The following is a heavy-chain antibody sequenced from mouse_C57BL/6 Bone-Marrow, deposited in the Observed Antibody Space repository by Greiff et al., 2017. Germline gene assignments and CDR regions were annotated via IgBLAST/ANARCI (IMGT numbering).Heavy chain of an antibody. J-gene: IGHJ3*01. CDR2: ITPSSGYT. CDR1: GYTFTSYT. D-gene: IGHD1-1*01. V-gene: IGHV1-4*01. Sequence: VQLQQSGAELARPGASVKMSCKASGYTFTSYTMHWVKQRPGQGLEWIGYITPSSGYTKYNQKFKDKATLTADKSSSTAYMQLSSLTSEDSAVYYCAKNDYGSRFAYWGQGTLVTVSA. CDR3: AKNDYGSRFAY.